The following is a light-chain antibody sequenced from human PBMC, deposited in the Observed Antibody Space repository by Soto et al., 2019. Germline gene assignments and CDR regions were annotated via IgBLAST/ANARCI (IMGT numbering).Light chain of an antibody. V-gene: IGKV3-11*01. CDR3: QQRSNWIT. J-gene: IGKJ5*01. Sequence: IALTQAPGTLSTSPGERATISCSASRSVGKDYLDWYQQRTGQAPPLLIYDESNRATRIPARFSGSGSGTDFTLTISSLEPEDFAVYYCQQRSNWITFGQGTRLEI. CDR2: DES. CDR1: RSVGKDY.